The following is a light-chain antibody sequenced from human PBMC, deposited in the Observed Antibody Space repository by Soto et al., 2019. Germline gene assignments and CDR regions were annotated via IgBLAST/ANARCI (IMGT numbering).Light chain of an antibody. J-gene: IGLJ3*02. Sequence: QSALTQPASVSGSPGQSITISCTGTSSDIGAYNHVSWYQQYPGKAPTLMIYEVTNRPSGVSSRFSGSKSGNTASLTISGLRAEDEGDYYCSSYTTSDTWVFGGGAKVTVL. CDR1: SSDIGAYNH. CDR3: SSYTTSDTWV. CDR2: EVT. V-gene: IGLV2-14*01.